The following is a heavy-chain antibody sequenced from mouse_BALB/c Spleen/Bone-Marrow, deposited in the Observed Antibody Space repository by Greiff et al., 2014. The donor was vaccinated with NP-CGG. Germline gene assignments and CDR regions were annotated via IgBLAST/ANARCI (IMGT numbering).Heavy chain of an antibody. CDR2: IDPANGNT. Sequence: EVQLQQSGAELVKPGVSVKLSCTGSGFNIKDTFMHWVKQRPEQGLEWIGRIDPANGNTKYDPKFQGKATITADTSSNTAYLHLTSLTSEDTAVYYCTRGEDYWGQGTTLAVSS. J-gene: IGHJ2*01. V-gene: IGHV14-3*02. CDR1: GFNIKDTF. CDR3: TRGEDY.